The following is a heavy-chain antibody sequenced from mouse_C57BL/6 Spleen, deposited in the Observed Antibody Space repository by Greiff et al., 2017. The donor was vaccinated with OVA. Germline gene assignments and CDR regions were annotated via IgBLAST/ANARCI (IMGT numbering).Heavy chain of an antibody. CDR3: EGGEEFGY. CDR1: GYTFTGYW. CDR2: ILPGSGST. J-gene: IGHJ3*01. Sequence: VQLQQSGAELMKPGASVKLSCKASGYTFTGYWIEWVKQRPGHGLEWIGEILPGSGSTNYNEKFKGKATLTADKSSNTAYMQLRSLTSEDSAVYYCEGGEEFGYWGQGTLVTVSA. D-gene: IGHD1-1*02. V-gene: IGHV1-9*01.